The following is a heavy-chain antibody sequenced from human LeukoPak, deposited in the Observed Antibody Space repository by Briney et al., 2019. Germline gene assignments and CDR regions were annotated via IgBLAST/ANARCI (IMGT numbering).Heavy chain of an antibody. CDR1: GGTFSSYA. V-gene: IGHV1-69*04. D-gene: IGHD3-10*01. J-gene: IGHJ4*02. CDR3: ARDQYYGSGSYYGD. CDR2: ITPILGIA. Sequence: ASVKVSCKASGGTFSSYAISWVRQAPGQGLEWMGRITPILGIANYAQKFQGRVTITADKFTSTAYMELSSLRSEDTAVYYCARDQYYGSGSYYGDWGQGTLVTVSS.